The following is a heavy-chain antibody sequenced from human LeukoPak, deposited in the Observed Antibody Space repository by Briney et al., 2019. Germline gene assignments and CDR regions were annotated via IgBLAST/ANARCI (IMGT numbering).Heavy chain of an antibody. CDR3: VKYLRSDFMGVLSRYLSY. Sequence: GGSLRLSCSASGFTFSSFAMHWVRQAPGKGLEHVAAISRNGGSTYYADSVKGRFTISRDNSKSTLYLQMSSLRAEDTAAYLCVKYLRSDFMGVLSRYLSYWGQGTLVTVSS. D-gene: IGHD2/OR15-2a*01. V-gene: IGHV3-64D*09. CDR1: GFTFSSFA. J-gene: IGHJ4*02. CDR2: ISRNGGST.